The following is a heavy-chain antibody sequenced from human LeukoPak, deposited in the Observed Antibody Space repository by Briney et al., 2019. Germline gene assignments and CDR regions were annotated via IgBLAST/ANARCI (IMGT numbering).Heavy chain of an antibody. CDR2: MYDSTST. V-gene: IGHV4-61*01. CDR1: GGSVSSGSYY. CDR3: ARHGGSYTFDL. D-gene: IGHD1-26*01. J-gene: IGHJ4*02. Sequence: PSETLSLTCTVSGGSVSSGSYYWSWIRQPPEKGLELIGYMYDSTSTNYNPSLKSRVTISVDTSKNQFSLRLSSVTAADTAVYYCARHGGSYTFDLWGQGVLVTVSS.